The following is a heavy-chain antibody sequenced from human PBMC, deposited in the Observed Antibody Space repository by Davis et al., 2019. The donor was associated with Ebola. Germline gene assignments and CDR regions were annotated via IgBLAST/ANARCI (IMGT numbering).Heavy chain of an antibody. CDR1: GFSLTTRGVG. CDR2: VYWDGDK. CDR3: AHRREYSYFDF. V-gene: IGHV2-5*02. D-gene: IGHD5-12*01. Sequence: SGPTLVKPTQTLTLTCTFSGFSLTTRGVGVGWIRQPPGKALEWLALVYWDGDKRYSPSLMRRLTITEDTSKNQVILTMADMDPVDTATYYCAHRREYSYFDFWSQGALVTVSS. J-gene: IGHJ4*02.